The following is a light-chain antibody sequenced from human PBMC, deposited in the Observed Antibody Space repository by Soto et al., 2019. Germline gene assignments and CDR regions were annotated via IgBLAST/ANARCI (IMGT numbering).Light chain of an antibody. CDR1: QIVNSNY. CDR2: GAS. J-gene: IGKJ5*01. CDR3: QQYSKSPIT. V-gene: IGKV3-20*01. Sequence: EFVLTQSPGTLSLSPGERATLSCRASQIVNSNYLAWYQHKPGQSPRFLIYGASRRDTGIPDRFSGSGTGTDFTLTISRVEPEGVAIYYCQQYSKSPITFGQGTRLE.